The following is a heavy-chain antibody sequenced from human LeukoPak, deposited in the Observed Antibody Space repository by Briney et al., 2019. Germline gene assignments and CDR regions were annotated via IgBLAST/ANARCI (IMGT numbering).Heavy chain of an antibody. J-gene: IGHJ4*02. D-gene: IGHD5-12*01. Sequence: SSETLSLTCTVSGASITIFYYNWIRQSAGKGLEWIGRIHTNGGTDYRPSLNSRVTMSVDTSKKQISLKLTSVTAADTAVYFCSRGGGYADYWGQGILVTVSS. CDR2: IHTNGGT. V-gene: IGHV4-4*07. CDR1: GASITIFY. CDR3: SRGGGYADY.